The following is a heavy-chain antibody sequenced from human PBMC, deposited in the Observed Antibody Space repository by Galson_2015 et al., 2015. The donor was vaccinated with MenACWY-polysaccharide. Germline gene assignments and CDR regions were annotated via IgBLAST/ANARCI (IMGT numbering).Heavy chain of an antibody. CDR1: GFIFTTYN. CDR3: ARVPRLYSTTWHPLDYYGMDV. D-gene: IGHD2-2*01. V-gene: IGHV3-21*01. CDR2: ISTSTSDI. J-gene: IGHJ6*02. Sequence: SLRLSCAASGFIFTTYNMNWVRQAPGKGLEWVSSISTSTSDIYYTDSVKGRFTISRDNAKNSLYLQMNSLRAEDTAVYYCARVPRLYSTTWHPLDYYGMDVWGQGTTVTVSS.